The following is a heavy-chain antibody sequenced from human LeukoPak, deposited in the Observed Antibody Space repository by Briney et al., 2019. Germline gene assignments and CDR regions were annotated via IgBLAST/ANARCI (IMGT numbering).Heavy chain of an antibody. CDR2: ISSSGSTI. V-gene: IGHV3-11*01. D-gene: IGHD3-10*01. Sequence: PGGSLRLSCAVSGFTFSNYWMSRVRQAPGKGLEWVSYISSSGSTIYYADSVKGRFTISRDNAKNSLYLQMNSLRAEDTAVYYCARGEVFFDYWGQGTLVTVSS. CDR3: ARGEVFFDY. J-gene: IGHJ4*02. CDR1: GFTFSNYW.